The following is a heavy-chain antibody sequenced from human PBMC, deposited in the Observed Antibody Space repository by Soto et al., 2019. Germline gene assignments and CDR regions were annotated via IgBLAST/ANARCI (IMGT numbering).Heavy chain of an antibody. J-gene: IGHJ4*02. CDR3: ARDQICSGGSCYVDY. D-gene: IGHD2-15*01. V-gene: IGHV1-18*01. CDR1: GYTFTSYG. Sequence: ASVKVSCKASGYTFTSYGISWVRQAPGQGLEWMGWISAYNGNTNYAQKLQGRVTMTTDTSTSTAYMELRSLRSDDTAVYYCARDQICSGGSCYVDYWGQGTLVTVSS. CDR2: ISAYNGNT.